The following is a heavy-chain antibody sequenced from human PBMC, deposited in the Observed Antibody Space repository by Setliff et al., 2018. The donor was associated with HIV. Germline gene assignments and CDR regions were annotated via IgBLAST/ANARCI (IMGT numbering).Heavy chain of an antibody. V-gene: IGHV4-34*01. D-gene: IGHD3-10*01. CDR2: INHSGST. CDR1: GGSFSGYY. CDR3: ARARGPEGYFDS. J-gene: IGHJ4*02. Sequence: PSETLSLTCAVYGGSFSGYYWGWIRQPPGKGLEWIGEINHSGSTNYNPSLKSRVTILVDTSKNQFSLKLSSVTAADTAVYYCARARGPEGYFDSWGQGTLVTVSS.